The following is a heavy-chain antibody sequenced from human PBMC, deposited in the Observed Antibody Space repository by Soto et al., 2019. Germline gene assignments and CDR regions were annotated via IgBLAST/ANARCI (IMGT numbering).Heavy chain of an antibody. CDR3: ASHTGTYYYYGMDV. CDR1: GGTFSSYA. Sequence: ASVKVSCKASGGTFSSYAISWVRQAPGQGLEWMGGIIPIFGTANYAQKFQGRVTITADESTSTAYMELSSLRSEDTAVCYCASHTGTYYYYGMDVWGQGTTVTVSS. V-gene: IGHV1-69*13. J-gene: IGHJ6*02. CDR2: IIPIFGTA. D-gene: IGHD5-18*01.